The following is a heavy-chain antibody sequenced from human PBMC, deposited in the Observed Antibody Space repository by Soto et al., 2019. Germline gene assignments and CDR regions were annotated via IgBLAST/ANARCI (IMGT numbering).Heavy chain of an antibody. J-gene: IGHJ6*02. Sequence: SETLSLTCTVSGGSISSGGYYWSWIRQHPGEGLEWIGYIYYSGSTYYNPSLKSRVTISVDTSKNQFSLKLSSVTAADTAVYYCARAPEGFGELYYYYGMDVWGQGTTVTVSS. V-gene: IGHV4-31*03. D-gene: IGHD3-10*01. CDR1: GGSISSGGYY. CDR2: IYYSGST. CDR3: ARAPEGFGELYYYYGMDV.